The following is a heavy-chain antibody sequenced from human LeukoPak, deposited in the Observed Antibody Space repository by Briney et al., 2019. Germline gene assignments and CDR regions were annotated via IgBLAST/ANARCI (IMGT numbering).Heavy chain of an antibody. D-gene: IGHD4-11*01. CDR3: TRVEETATTAAIIRKYSYYYYYMDV. Sequence: GGSLRLSCAASGFTFSSYSMNWVRQAPGKGLEWVSSISSSSSYIYYADSVKGRFTISRDNAKNSLYLQMSSLRAEDTAVYYCTRVEETATTAAIIRKYSYYYYYMDVWGKGNTVTVPS. CDR1: GFTFSSYS. CDR2: ISSSSSYI. J-gene: IGHJ6*03. V-gene: IGHV3-21*01.